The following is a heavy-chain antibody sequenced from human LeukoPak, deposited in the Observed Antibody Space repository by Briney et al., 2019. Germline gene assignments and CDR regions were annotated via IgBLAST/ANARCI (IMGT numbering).Heavy chain of an antibody. CDR3: AKDTNWNYVGDGMDV. CDR2: ISGSGGST. J-gene: IGHJ6*02. V-gene: IGHV3-23*01. Sequence: PGGSLRLSCAASGFTFSSYAMSWVRQSPGKGLEWVSAISGSGGSTYYADSVKGRFTISRDNSKNTLYLQMNSLRAEDTALYYCAKDTNWNYVGDGMDVWGQGTTVTVSS. CDR1: GFTFSSYA. D-gene: IGHD1-7*01.